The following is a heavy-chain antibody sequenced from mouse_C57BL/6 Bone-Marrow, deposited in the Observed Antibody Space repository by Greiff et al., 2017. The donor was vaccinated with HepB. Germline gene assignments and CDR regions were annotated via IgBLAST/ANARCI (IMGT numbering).Heavy chain of an antibody. CDR2: IDPENGDT. CDR1: GFNIKDDY. V-gene: IGHV14-4*01. Sequence: VQLQQSGAELVRPGASVKLSCTASGFNIKDDYMHWVKQRPEQGLEWIGWIDPENGDTEYASKFQGKATITADTSSNTAYLQLSSLTSEDTAVYYCPYPTWFAYWGQGTLVTVSA. J-gene: IGHJ3*01. CDR3: PYPTWFAY.